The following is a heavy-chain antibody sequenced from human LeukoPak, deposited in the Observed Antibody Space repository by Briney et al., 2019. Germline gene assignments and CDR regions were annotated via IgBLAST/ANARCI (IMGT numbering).Heavy chain of an antibody. V-gene: IGHV3-23*01. Sequence: GGSLRLSCAASGFTFSSYAMSWVRQAPGKGLEWVSAISGSGGSTYYADSVKGRYTISRDNSKNTLYMQMNSLRAEDTAVYYCARVRAGYCTSTSCYTGMDVWGQGTTVTVSS. J-gene: IGHJ6*02. D-gene: IGHD2-2*01. CDR1: GFTFSSYA. CDR2: ISGSGGST. CDR3: ARVRAGYCTSTSCYTGMDV.